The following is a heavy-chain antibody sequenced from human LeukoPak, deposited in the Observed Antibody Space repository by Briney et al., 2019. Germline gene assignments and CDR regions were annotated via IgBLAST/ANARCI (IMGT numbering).Heavy chain of an antibody. D-gene: IGHD6-19*01. CDR1: GFTFSSYA. J-gene: IGHJ4*02. CDR2: ISYDGSNK. CDR3: ARDTTFDSSGWSYYFDY. Sequence: GGSLRLSCAASGFTFSSYAMHWVRQAPGKGLEWVAVISYDGSNKYYAGSVKGRFTISRDNSKNTLYLQMNSLRAEDTAVYYCARDTTFDSSGWSYYFDYWGQGTLVTDSS. V-gene: IGHV3-30-3*01.